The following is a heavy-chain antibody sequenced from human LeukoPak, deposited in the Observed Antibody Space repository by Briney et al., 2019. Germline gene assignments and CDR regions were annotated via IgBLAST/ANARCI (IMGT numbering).Heavy chain of an antibody. Sequence: GGSLRLSCAASGFTFSSYSMNWVRQAPGKGLEWVSYISSSSSTIYYADSVKGRFTISRDNAKNSLYLQMNSLRAEDTAVYYCARVGCSSTSCYETVDYYYGMDVWGQGTTVTVSS. CDR3: ARVGCSSTSCYETVDYYYGMDV. J-gene: IGHJ6*02. CDR2: ISSSSSTI. V-gene: IGHV3-48*04. CDR1: GFTFSSYS. D-gene: IGHD2-2*01.